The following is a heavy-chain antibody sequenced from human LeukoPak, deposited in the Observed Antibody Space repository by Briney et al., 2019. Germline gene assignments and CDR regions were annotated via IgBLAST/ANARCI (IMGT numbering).Heavy chain of an antibody. CDR3: ARGRGSSWYGYYFDY. V-gene: IGHV4-34*01. CDR1: GGSFSGYY. CDR2: INHSGST. D-gene: IGHD6-13*01. J-gene: IGHJ4*02. Sequence: SETLSLTCAVYGGSFSGYYWSWIRQPPGKGLEWIGEINHSGSTNYNPSLTSRVTISVDTSKNQFSLKLSSVTAADTAVYYCARGRGSSWYGYYFDYWGQGTLVTVSS.